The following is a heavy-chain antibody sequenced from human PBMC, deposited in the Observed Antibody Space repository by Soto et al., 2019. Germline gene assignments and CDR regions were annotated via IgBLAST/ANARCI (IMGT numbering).Heavy chain of an antibody. J-gene: IGHJ4*02. V-gene: IGHV3-30*03. CDR2: ISYDGSNK. D-gene: IGHD5-18*01. CDR1: GFTFSTYG. CDR3: ARGFPYSVVDY. Sequence: QVQLVESGGGVVQPGRSLRLSCAASGFTFSTYGMHWVRQAPGKGLEWVAVISYDGSNKYYADSVKGRFTISRDNSKNTLFLQMSGLRAEDTAVCYCARGFPYSVVDYWGQGTLVTVSS.